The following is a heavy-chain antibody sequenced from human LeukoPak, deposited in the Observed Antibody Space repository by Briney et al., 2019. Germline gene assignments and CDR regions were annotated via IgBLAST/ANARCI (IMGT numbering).Heavy chain of an antibody. CDR3: AREAVGDYFDY. J-gene: IGHJ4*02. V-gene: IGHV3-21*01. Sequence: GGSRRLSCAASGLTFSSYSMNWVRQAPGKGLEWVSSISSSSSYIYYADSVKGRFTISRDNAKNSLHLQMNSLRAEDTAVYYCAREAVGDYFDYWGQGTLVTVSS. CDR1: GLTFSSYS. D-gene: IGHD3-16*01. CDR2: ISSSSSYI.